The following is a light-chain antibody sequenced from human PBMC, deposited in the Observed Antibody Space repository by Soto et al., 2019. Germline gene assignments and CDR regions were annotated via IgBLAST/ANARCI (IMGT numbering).Light chain of an antibody. V-gene: IGLV2-8*01. Sequence: QSALTQPPSASGSPGQSVTISCTGTSSDVGGYNYVSWYQQHPGKAPKLMIYEVSKRPSWVPERFSGFKSGNTASLTVSGLQAEDEDDYDCRSYAGGNNLVFGGGTKLTVL. J-gene: IGLJ2*01. CDR2: EVS. CDR3: RSYAGGNNLV. CDR1: SSDVGGYNY.